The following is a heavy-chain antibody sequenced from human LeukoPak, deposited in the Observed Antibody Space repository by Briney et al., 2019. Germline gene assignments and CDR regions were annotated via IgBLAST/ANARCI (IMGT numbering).Heavy chain of an antibody. CDR1: GYTLTELS. V-gene: IGHV1-24*01. D-gene: IGHD3-22*01. CDR3: ARGGRPGGRDYYDSSGYQFDY. J-gene: IGHJ4*02. CDR2: FDTEDGET. Sequence: ASVKVSCKVSGYTLTELSMHWVRQAPGKGLEWMGGFDTEDGETIYAQKFQGRVTMTEDTSTDTAYMELSSLRAEDTAVYYCARGGRPGGRDYYDSSGYQFDYWGQGTLVTVSS.